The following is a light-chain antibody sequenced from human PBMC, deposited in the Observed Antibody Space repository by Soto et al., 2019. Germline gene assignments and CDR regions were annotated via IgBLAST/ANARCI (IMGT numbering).Light chain of an antibody. V-gene: IGKV1-5*03. CDR1: QSVSDW. CDR2: RAS. CDR3: QQYRSLGS. Sequence: DIQMTQSPSTLSASVGDRVTITCRASQSVSDWLAWYQQKPGEIPKLLIYRASSLETGVPSRFSGSGSGTEFPLTISSLQPDDFATYYCQQYRSLGSFGQGTKVDIK. J-gene: IGKJ1*01.